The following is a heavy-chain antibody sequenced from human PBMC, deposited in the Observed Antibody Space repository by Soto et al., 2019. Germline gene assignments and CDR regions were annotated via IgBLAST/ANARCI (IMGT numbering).Heavy chain of an antibody. CDR1: GYTFSSYW. Sequence: PGESLKISCRGSGYTFSSYWIGWVRQMPGKGLERIGIIFPTDSTTTYSPSFQGQVTISADKSISTAYLQWSSLKASDTAMYYCARAVIGYCSSTSCPGDYWGQGTLVTVSS. CDR3: ARAVIGYCSSTSCPGDY. V-gene: IGHV5-51*03. J-gene: IGHJ4*02. CDR2: IFPTDSTT. D-gene: IGHD2-2*01.